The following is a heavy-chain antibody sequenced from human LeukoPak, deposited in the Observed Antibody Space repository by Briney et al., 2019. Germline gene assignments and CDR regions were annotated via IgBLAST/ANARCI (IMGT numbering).Heavy chain of an antibody. Sequence: PSETLSLTCTVSGGSISSSSYYWGWIRQPPGKGLEWIGSIYYSGSTYYNPSLKSRVTISVDTSKNQFSLKLSSVTAADTAVYYCARLSADTAMVSYDYWGQGTLVTVSS. J-gene: IGHJ4*02. CDR3: ARLSADTAMVSYDY. D-gene: IGHD5-18*01. CDR2: IYYSGST. CDR1: GGSISSSSYY. V-gene: IGHV4-39*01.